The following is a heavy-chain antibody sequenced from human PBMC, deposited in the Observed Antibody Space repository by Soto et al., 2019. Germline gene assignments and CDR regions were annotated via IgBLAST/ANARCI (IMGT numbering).Heavy chain of an antibody. V-gene: IGHV4-61*01. CDR3: AREAHYDILHGYLTSRAVHPYGMDG. CDR1: GGSVSSGSYY. D-gene: IGHD3-9*01. J-gene: IGHJ6*02. CDR2: IYYSGST. Sequence: PSETLSLTCTVSGGSVSSGSYYWSWMRQPPGKGLEWIGYIYYSGSTNYNPYLKSRVTISVDTSKNQLSLKLSSVTAADTAVYDCAREAHYDILHGYLTSRAVHPYGMDGWGQETTVTVSS.